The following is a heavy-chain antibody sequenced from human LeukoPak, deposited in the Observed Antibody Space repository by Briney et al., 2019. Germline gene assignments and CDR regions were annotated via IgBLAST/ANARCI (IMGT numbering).Heavy chain of an antibody. J-gene: IGHJ3*02. V-gene: IGHV3-33*06. Sequence: PGTSLSRYCAASGFTFSNYVMDWVRQAPGKGLEWVAVIWHDGSEKYYGDSVKGRFGISRDNSKNTLYLQMNSLRAEDTYVYFCVKESDAFDIWGQGTMVTVSS. CDR1: GFTFSNYV. CDR2: IWHDGSEK. CDR3: VKESDAFDI.